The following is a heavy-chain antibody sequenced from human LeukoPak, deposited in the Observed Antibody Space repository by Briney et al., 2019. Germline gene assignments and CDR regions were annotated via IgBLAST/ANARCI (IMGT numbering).Heavy chain of an antibody. CDR2: INHSGST. D-gene: IGHD6-13*01. CDR1: GGSFSGYY. J-gene: IGHJ5*02. CDR3: ARGARLSSWYGLNWFDP. V-gene: IGHV4-34*01. Sequence: SETLSLTCADHGGSFSGYYWSWIRQPPGKGLEWIGEINHSGSTNYNPSLKSRVTTSVDTSKNQFSLKLSSVTAADTAVYYCARGARLSSWYGLNWFDPWGQGTLVTVSS.